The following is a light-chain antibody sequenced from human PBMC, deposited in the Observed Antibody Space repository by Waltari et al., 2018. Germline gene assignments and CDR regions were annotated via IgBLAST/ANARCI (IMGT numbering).Light chain of an antibody. J-gene: IGKJ4*01. CDR1: QGIRMF. Sequence: DIQMTQSPSSLSASIGDRVIITCQASQGIRMFLSWVQQKPGNAPKVLISDASNLETGVASRISGSGFATYVTFTINSLQPEDIGTYYCQQYGSRPLSFGGGTKVEVK. V-gene: IGKV1-33*01. CDR2: DAS. CDR3: QQYGSRPLS.